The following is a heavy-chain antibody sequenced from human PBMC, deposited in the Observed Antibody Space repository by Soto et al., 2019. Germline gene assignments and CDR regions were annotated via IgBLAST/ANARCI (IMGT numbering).Heavy chain of an antibody. CDR3: ARDQLGYDYSNYYYYYGMDV. D-gene: IGHD4-4*01. Sequence: GGSLRLSCAASGFTFSSYAMHWVRQAPGKGLEWVAVISYDGSNKYYADSVKGRFTISRDNSKNTLYLQMNSLRAEDTAVYYCARDQLGYDYSNYYYYYGMDVWGQGTTVTVSS. CDR1: GFTFSSYA. CDR2: ISYDGSNK. V-gene: IGHV3-30-3*01. J-gene: IGHJ6*02.